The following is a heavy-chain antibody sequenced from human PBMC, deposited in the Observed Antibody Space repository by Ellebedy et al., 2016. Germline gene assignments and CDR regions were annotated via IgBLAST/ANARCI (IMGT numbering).Heavy chain of an antibody. CDR1: GFTFSSYA. V-gene: IGHV3-30-3*01. Sequence: GGSLRLXXAASGFTFSSYAMHWVRQAPGKGLEWVAVISYDGSNKYYADSVKGRFTISRDNSKNTLYLQMNSLRAEDTAVYYCARDGAYYDFWSGYSFTYYYYYYMDVWGKGTTVTVSS. D-gene: IGHD3-3*01. J-gene: IGHJ6*03. CDR3: ARDGAYYDFWSGYSFTYYYYYYMDV. CDR2: ISYDGSNK.